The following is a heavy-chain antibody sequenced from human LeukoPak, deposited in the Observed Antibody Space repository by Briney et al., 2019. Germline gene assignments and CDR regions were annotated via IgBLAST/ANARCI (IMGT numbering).Heavy chain of an antibody. CDR2: ITI. CDR3: AREGTEIDYGDYIVY. CDR1: GFTFRHYN. D-gene: IGHD4-17*01. Sequence: GGSLRLSCAASGFTFRHYNMNWVRQAPGKGLEWVSYITIYYADSLKGRFTISRDNVQNSLYLQMPSLRDEDTAVYYCAREGTEIDYGDYIVYWGQGTLVTVSS. J-gene: IGHJ4*02. V-gene: IGHV3-48*02.